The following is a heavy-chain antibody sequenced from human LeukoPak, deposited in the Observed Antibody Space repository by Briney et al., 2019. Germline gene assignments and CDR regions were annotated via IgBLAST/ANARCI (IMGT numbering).Heavy chain of an antibody. Sequence: PGTSLRLSCAASGFTFSRYAMSWVRQTPEKGLEWVSVISGSDGSTYYADSVRGRFTISRDDSGNTLFLQMNSLRAEDTAVYYCARQVSCDSTTCYAGMPPDYWGQGTLVTVYS. V-gene: IGHV3-23*01. CDR3: ARQVSCDSTTCYAGMPPDY. D-gene: IGHD2-2*01. CDR2: ISGSDGST. J-gene: IGHJ4*02. CDR1: GFTFSRYA.